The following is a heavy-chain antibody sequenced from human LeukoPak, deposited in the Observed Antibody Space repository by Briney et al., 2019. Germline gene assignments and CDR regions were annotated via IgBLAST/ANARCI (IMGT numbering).Heavy chain of an antibody. Sequence: SETLSLTCTVSGGSISCGSYYWSWIRQPAGKGLEWIGRIYTSGSTNYNPSLKSRVTISVDTSKNQFSLKLSSVTAADTAVYYCASTPTPRNVRGDYWGQGTLVTVSS. CDR3: ASTPTPRNVRGDY. CDR1: GGSISCGSYY. CDR2: IYTSGST. J-gene: IGHJ4*02. D-gene: IGHD3-10*02. V-gene: IGHV4-61*02.